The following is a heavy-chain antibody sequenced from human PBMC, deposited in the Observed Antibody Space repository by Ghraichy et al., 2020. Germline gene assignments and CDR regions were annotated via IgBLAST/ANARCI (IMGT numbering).Heavy chain of an antibody. CDR1: GFTFSSYA. D-gene: IGHD2-2*01. Sequence: GGSLRLSCAASGFTFSSYAMSWVRQAPGKGLEWVSAISGSGGSTYYADSVKGRFTISRDNSKNTLYLQMNSLRAEDTAVYYCAKDWGYCSSTSCYYFDYWGQGTLVTASS. CDR2: ISGSGGST. CDR3: AKDWGYCSSTSCYYFDY. V-gene: IGHV3-23*01. J-gene: IGHJ4*02.